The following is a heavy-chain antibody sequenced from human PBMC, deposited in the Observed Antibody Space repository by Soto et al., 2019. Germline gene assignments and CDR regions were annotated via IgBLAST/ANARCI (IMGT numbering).Heavy chain of an antibody. Sequence: ESGGGVVQPGGSLRLSCVASGFNFKKFAMAWVRQALGEGLEWVSGISCCGGSTSYADSVKGRFSIARDDSKNTLSLQMNSLRVEDTAQYYCAKADGEQWLVPHLDNWGQGTLVTVS. D-gene: IGHD6-19*01. CDR3: AKADGEQWLVPHLDN. CDR1: GFNFKKFA. J-gene: IGHJ4*02. V-gene: IGHV3-23*01. CDR2: ISCCGGST.